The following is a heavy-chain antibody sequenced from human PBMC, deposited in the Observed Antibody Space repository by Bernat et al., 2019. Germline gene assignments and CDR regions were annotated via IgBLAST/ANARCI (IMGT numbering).Heavy chain of an antibody. CDR2: IYSGGST. V-gene: IGHV3-66*01. Sequence: EVQLVESGGGLVQPGGSLRLSCAASGFSVSSNYMSWVRQAPGKGLESVSVIYSGGSTYYADSVKGRFTISRDNSKNTLYLQMNSLRAEDTAVYYCARDLMTTKGMGVWGQGTTVAVSS. J-gene: IGHJ6*02. D-gene: IGHD4-17*01. CDR1: GFSVSSNY. CDR3: ARDLMTTKGMGV.